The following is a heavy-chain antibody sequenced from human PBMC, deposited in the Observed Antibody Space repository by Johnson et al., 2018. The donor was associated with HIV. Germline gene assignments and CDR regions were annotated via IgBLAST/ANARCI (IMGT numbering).Heavy chain of an antibody. CDR2: VKSKTDGGTT. V-gene: IGHV3-15*01. CDR1: GFIFNNAW. Sequence: VQLVESGGGLVKPGGSLRLSCAASGFIFNNAWMNWVRQAPGKGLEWVGRVKSKTDGGTTDYAAPVKGRFTISRDGSKNTLYLQMNSLKTEDTAVYYCTTGLYWNDAFDIWGQGTMVTVSS. D-gene: IGHD1-1*01. CDR3: TTGLYWNDAFDI. J-gene: IGHJ3*02.